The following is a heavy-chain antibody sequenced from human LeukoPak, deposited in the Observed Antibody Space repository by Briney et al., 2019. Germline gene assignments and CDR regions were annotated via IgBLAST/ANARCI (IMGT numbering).Heavy chain of an antibody. Sequence: ASVKVSCKASGYTFSGYYMHWVRQAPGQGLEWMGWINPNSGGTNYAQKFQGRVTMTRDTSISTAYMELSRLRSDDTAVYYCARERTLTSCYDYWGQGTLVTVSS. CDR3: ARERTLTSCYDY. D-gene: IGHD2-15*01. CDR2: INPNSGGT. CDR1: GYTFSGYY. V-gene: IGHV1-2*02. J-gene: IGHJ4*02.